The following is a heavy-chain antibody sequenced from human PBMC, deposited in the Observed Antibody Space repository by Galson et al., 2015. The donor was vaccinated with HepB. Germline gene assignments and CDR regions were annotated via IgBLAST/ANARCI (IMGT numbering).Heavy chain of an antibody. CDR2: IDSSGDAI. CDR3: AGSTGWCRVLDY. CDR1: GLRFSYYY. V-gene: IGHV3-11*01. D-gene: IGHD6-19*01. Sequence: SLRLSCAASGLRFSYYYMTWIRQAPGKGLEWISYIDSSGDAIYYADSVKGRFAISRDNAENSLYLQMNSLRAEDTAVYYCAGSTGWCRVLDYWGRGTLVTVSS. J-gene: IGHJ4*02.